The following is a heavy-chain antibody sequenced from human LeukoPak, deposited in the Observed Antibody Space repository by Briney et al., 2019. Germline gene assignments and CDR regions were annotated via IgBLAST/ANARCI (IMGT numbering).Heavy chain of an antibody. J-gene: IGHJ5*02. CDR2: INHSGST. Sequence: SETLSLTCAVYGGSFSGYYWSWIRQPPGKGLEWIGEINHSGSTNYNPSLKSRVTISVDTSKNQFSLKLSSVTAADTAVYYCARDRVAAAGTWFDPWGQGTLVTVSS. D-gene: IGHD6-13*01. V-gene: IGHV4-34*01. CDR1: GGSFSGYY. CDR3: ARDRVAAAGTWFDP.